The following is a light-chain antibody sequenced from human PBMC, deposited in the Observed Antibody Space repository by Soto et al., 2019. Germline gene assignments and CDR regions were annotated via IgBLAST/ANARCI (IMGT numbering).Light chain of an antibody. Sequence: QSALTQPASVSGSPGQSITISCTGTSSDIGNYNYVSWFQQHPGKAPKVIIYDVSNRPSGISDRFSGSKSGNTASLTISGLQAEDEADYYCNSYTSISTWVFGAGTQLTVL. V-gene: IGLV2-14*03. J-gene: IGLJ3*02. CDR1: SSDIGNYNY. CDR2: DVS. CDR3: NSYTSISTWV.